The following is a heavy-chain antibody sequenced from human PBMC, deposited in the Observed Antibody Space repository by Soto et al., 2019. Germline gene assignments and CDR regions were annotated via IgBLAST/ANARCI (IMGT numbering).Heavy chain of an antibody. CDR1: GFTFSSYW. CDR2: IKQDGSEK. J-gene: IGHJ3*02. CDR3: ARDGGIAARIGAFDI. V-gene: IGHV3-7*01. Sequence: EVQLVESGGGLVQPGGSLRLSCAASGFTFSSYWMSWFRQAPGKGLEWVANIKQDGSEKYYVDSVKGRFTISRDNAKNSRNLQMNSLRAEDTAVYYCARDGGIAARIGAFDIWGQGTMVTVSS. D-gene: IGHD6-6*01.